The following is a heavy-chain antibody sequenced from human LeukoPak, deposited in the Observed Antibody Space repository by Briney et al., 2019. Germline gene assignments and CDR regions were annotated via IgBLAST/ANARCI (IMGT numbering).Heavy chain of an antibody. CDR1: GFSLSTSGVA. CDR3: AHRIMAATNFYFDY. CDR2: IYWDDDK. D-gene: IGHD1-26*01. V-gene: IGHV2-5*02. J-gene: IGHJ4*02. Sequence: SGPTLVKPTQTLTLTCTFSGFSLSTSGVAVGWIRQPPGKALEWLALIYWDDDKRYSPSLKSRLTITKDTSKNQVVLTMTNMDPVDTATYFCAHRIMAATNFYFDYWGQGALVTVSS.